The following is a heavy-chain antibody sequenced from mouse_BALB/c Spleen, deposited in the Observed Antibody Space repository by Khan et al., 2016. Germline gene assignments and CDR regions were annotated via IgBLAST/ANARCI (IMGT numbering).Heavy chain of an antibody. V-gene: IGHV9-3-1*01. CDR2: INTYSGES. CDR3: ARYRYYYGSSRYFDV. J-gene: IGHJ1*01. Sequence: QIQFVQSGPELKKPGKTVKISCKASGYTFTNYGMNWVKQAPGKGLKWMGWINTYSGESTYADDFKGRFAFSLETSANTAYLQINNLKNEDTATYCCARYRYYYGSSRYFDVWGAGTTVTVSS. D-gene: IGHD1-1*01. CDR1: GYTFTNYG.